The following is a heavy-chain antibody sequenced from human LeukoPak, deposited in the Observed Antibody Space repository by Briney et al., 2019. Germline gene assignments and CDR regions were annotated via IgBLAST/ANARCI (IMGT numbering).Heavy chain of an antibody. Sequence: GGPLESPCQALGFTSITYKLNWSRQPPGKGLEWVSTISSSSSYIYYADSVKGRFTISRDNAKNSLYLQTNSLRAEDTAVYYCARGDYGVFEYWGQGTLVTVSS. J-gene: IGHJ4*02. D-gene: IGHD4-17*01. CDR2: ISSSSSYI. CDR3: ARGDYGVFEY. V-gene: IGHV3-21*01. CDR1: GFTSITYK.